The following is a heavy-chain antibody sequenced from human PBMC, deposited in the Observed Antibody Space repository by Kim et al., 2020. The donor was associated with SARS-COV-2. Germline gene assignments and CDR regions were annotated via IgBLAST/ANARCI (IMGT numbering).Heavy chain of an antibody. D-gene: IGHD3-9*01. J-gene: IGHJ3*02. Sequence: GESLKISCKGSGYSFTSYWIGWVRQMPGKGLEWMGIIYPGDSDTRYSPSFQGQVTISADKFISTAYVQWSSLKASDTAMYYCARRRGRYFDWLFYDAFDIWGQGTMVTVSS. CDR3: ARRRGRYFDWLFYDAFDI. CDR1: GYSFTSYW. V-gene: IGHV5-51*01. CDR2: IYPGDSDT.